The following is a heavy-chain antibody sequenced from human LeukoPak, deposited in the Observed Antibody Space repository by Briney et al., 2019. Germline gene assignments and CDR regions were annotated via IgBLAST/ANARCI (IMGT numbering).Heavy chain of an antibody. CDR1: GFTFSNSW. V-gene: IGHV3-15*01. J-gene: IGHJ4*02. Sequence: GGSLRLSCAASGFTFSNSWMSWVRQAPGKGLEWVGRIKSKTDGGTTDYGAPVKGRFTISRDDSKNTLYLQMNSLKTEDTAVYYCTSGFYYYDSSGYYYMWDYWGQGTLVTVSS. D-gene: IGHD3-22*01. CDR2: IKSKTDGGTT. CDR3: TSGFYYYDSSGYYYMWDY.